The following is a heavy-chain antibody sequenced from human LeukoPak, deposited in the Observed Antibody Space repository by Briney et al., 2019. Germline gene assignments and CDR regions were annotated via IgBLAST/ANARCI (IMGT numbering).Heavy chain of an antibody. V-gene: IGHV1-46*01. D-gene: IGHD2-15*01. CDR3: ARSIVVVVAPTAYFDY. CDR1: GYTFTSYY. Sequence: ASVKVSCKASGYTFTSYYMHWVRQAPGQGLEWMGIINPSGGSTSYAQKFQGRVTMTRDMSTSTVYMELSSLRSEDTAVYYCARSIVVVVAPTAYFDYWGQGTLVTVSS. CDR2: INPSGGST. J-gene: IGHJ4*02.